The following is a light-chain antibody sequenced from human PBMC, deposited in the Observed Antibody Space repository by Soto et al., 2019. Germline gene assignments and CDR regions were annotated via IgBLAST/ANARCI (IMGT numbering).Light chain of an antibody. J-gene: IGLJ1*01. V-gene: IGLV1-44*01. Sequence: QSVLSQPPPASGTPGQRVTISRSGSSSNIGSNTVSWYQQFPGTAPKLLIYFNIQRPSGVPDRFSGSKSGTSASLAISGLQSEDEADYYCAAWDDSLNGYVFGTGTKVTVL. CDR2: FNI. CDR1: SSNIGSNT. CDR3: AAWDDSLNGYV.